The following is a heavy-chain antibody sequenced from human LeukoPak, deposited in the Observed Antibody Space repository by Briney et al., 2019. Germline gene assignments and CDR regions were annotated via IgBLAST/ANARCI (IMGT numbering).Heavy chain of an antibody. CDR3: ARGAPYDSSGYYFY. D-gene: IGHD3-22*01. CDR2: INPNSGGT. V-gene: IGHV1-2*02. J-gene: IGHJ4*02. Sequence: ASVKVSFKASGYTFIGYYMHWVRQAPGQGLEWMGWINPNSGGTDYAQKFQGRVTMTRDTSISTAYMELSRLRSDDTAVYYCARGAPYDSSGYYFYWGQGTLVTVSS. CDR1: GYTFIGYY.